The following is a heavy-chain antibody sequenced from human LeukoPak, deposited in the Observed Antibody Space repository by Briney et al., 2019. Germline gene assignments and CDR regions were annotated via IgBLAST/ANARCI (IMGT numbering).Heavy chain of an antibody. D-gene: IGHD6-6*01. CDR1: GFTFSNYN. CDR3: AREYSSSTGKASDY. J-gene: IGHJ4*02. V-gene: IGHV3-48*01. CDR2: ISSSSSTI. Sequence: GGSLRLSCAASGFTFSNYNMNWVRQAPGKGLEWVSLISSSSSTIYYADSVKGRFTISRDNAKNSLYLQMNSLRAEDTAVYYCAREYSSSTGKASDYWGQGTLVTVSS.